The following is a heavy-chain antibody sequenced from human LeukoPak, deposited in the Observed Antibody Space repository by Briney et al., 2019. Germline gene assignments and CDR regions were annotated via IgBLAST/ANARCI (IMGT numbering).Heavy chain of an antibody. J-gene: IGHJ5*02. CDR1: GYTFTSYG. CDR3: ARHSNYDILTGNWFDP. V-gene: IGHV1-18*01. D-gene: IGHD3-9*01. Sequence: ASVKVSCKASGYTFTSYGISWVRQAPGQGLEWMGWISAYNGNTNYAQKLQGRVTMTTDTSTSTAYMELRSLRSDDTAVYYCARHSNYDILTGNWFDPWGQGTLVTVSS. CDR2: ISAYNGNT.